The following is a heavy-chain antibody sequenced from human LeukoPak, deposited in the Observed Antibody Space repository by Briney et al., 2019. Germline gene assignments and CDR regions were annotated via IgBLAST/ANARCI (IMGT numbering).Heavy chain of an antibody. J-gene: IGHJ4*02. V-gene: IGHV4-59*01. D-gene: IGHD5-24*01. CDR1: GGSISSYY. CDR3: ARDPGVGMATYRFDY. CDR2: IYYSGST. Sequence: PSETLSLTCTVSGGSISSYYWRWIRQPPGKGLEWIGYIYYSGSTNYNPSLKSRVTISVDTSKNQFSLKLSSVTAADTAVYYCARDPGVGMATYRFDYWGQGTLVTVSS.